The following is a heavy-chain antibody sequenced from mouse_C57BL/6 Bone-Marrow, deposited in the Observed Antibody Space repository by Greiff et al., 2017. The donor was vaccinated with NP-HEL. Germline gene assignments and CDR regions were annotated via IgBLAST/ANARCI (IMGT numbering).Heavy chain of an antibody. Sequence: VQLQQSGPELVKPGASVKISCKASGYAFSSSWMNWVKQRPGKGLEWIGRIYPGDGDTNYNGKFKGKGTLTADKSSSTAYMQLSSLTAEDSAVYFCARSSPYYFDYWGQGTTLTVSS. V-gene: IGHV1-82*01. CDR3: ARSSPYYFDY. D-gene: IGHD1-1*01. CDR1: GYAFSSSW. CDR2: IYPGDGDT. J-gene: IGHJ2*01.